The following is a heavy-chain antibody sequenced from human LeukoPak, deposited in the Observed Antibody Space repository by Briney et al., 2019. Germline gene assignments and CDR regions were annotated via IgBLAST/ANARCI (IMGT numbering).Heavy chain of an antibody. CDR3: ARANRGFGEPSGFDF. J-gene: IGHJ3*01. V-gene: IGHV1-2*02. Sequence: ASVKVSCKASGYTFTGYDLHWVRQAPGQGLEWMGWIDTKNGVTNYAQKFPGRVTITRDTSITTAYMELGRLRSDDTALYYCARANRGFGEPSGFDFWGQGTMVTVSS. CDR1: GYTFTGYD. D-gene: IGHD3-10*01. CDR2: IDTKNGVT.